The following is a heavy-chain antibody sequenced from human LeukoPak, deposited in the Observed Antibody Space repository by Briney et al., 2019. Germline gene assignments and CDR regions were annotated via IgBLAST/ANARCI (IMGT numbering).Heavy chain of an antibody. CDR1: GFTFSSYE. D-gene: IGHD6-19*01. Sequence: GGSLRLSCAASGFTFSSYEMNWVRQAPGKGLEWVAYIRYDGSNKYYADSVKGRFTISRDNSKNTLYLQMNSLRAEDTAMYYCARGGKRAVAGTRSPQYFQHWGQGTLVTVSS. CDR3: ARGGKRAVAGTRSPQYFQH. V-gene: IGHV3-30*02. J-gene: IGHJ1*01. CDR2: IRYDGSNK.